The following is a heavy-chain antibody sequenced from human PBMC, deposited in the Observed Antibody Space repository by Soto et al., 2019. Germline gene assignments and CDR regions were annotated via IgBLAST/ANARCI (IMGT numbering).Heavy chain of an antibody. Sequence: QVRLVESGGGVVQPGRSLRLSCTASGFSFSSYAMYWFRQPPGKGLEWVAVISKDGMNKNYADSVKGRVTGSRDNANSSLDLQLNSLRGEDTAMYYCARDMYSSDYFVKWFEPWGQGTLVTVSS. D-gene: IGHD6-19*01. CDR3: ARDMYSSDYFVKWFEP. CDR1: GFSFSSYA. CDR2: ISKDGMNK. J-gene: IGHJ5*02. V-gene: IGHV3-30*04.